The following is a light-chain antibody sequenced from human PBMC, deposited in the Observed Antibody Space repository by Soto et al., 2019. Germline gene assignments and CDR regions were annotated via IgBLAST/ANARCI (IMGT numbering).Light chain of an antibody. Sequence: EIGMTQSPATLSVSSGERATLSCRASQSVSSNLAWYQQKPGQAPRLLSYGASTSATGIPARFSGSGSGTAFTLTISSLQSEDFAVYYCQQYNNWPRTFGQGTKVEIK. CDR2: GAS. J-gene: IGKJ1*01. V-gene: IGKV3-15*01. CDR1: QSVSSN. CDR3: QQYNNWPRT.